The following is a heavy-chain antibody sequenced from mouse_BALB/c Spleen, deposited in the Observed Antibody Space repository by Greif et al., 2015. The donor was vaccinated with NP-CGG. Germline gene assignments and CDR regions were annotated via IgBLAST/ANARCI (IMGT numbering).Heavy chain of an antibody. Sequence: EVQLQQSGAELVKPGASVKLSCTASGFNIKDTYMHWVKQRPEQGLEWIGRIDPANGNTKYDPKFQGKATITADTSSNTAYLQLSSLTSEDTAVYYCATAPYWYFDVWGAGTTVTVSS. J-gene: IGHJ1*01. CDR1: GFNIKDTY. CDR2: IDPANGNT. CDR3: ATAPYWYFDV. V-gene: IGHV14-3*02.